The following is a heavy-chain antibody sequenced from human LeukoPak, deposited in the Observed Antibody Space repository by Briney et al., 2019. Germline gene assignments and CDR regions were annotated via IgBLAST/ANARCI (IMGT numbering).Heavy chain of an antibody. CDR2: IKKDGSEK. Sequence: PGGPLRLSCAASGFTFSSYWMSWVRQAPGKGVEWVAKIKKDGSEKSYVDSVKGRFTISRDNDKNSLYLQMNSLKAEDTAVYYCARDMKLELPASSCYYYGMDVWGQGTTVTVSS. CDR1: GFTFSSYW. V-gene: IGHV3-7*01. CDR3: ARDMKLELPASSCYYYGMDV. J-gene: IGHJ6*02. D-gene: IGHD1-7*01.